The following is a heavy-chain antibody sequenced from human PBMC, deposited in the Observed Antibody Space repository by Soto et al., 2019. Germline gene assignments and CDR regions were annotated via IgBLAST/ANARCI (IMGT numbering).Heavy chain of an antibody. CDR3: ARHRQWANQYYYCGMNX. CDR2: IYPGDSFT. J-gene: IGHJ6*02. V-gene: IGHV5-51*01. Sequence: PGESLKISCKGSGYSFTSYWIGWVRQMPGKGLELMVIIYPGDSFTRYSPSFQGQVTISAYKSIITAYLQWSSLKASDTAMYYCARHRQWANQYYYCGMNXWGQGTPVTVS. CDR1: GYSFTSYW. D-gene: IGHD6-19*01.